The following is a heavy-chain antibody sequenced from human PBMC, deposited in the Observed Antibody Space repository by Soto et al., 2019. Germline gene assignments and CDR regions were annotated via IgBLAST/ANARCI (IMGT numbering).Heavy chain of an antibody. CDR2: IIPILGIA. CDR1: GGTFSSYT. CDR3: ARGRRVPAAKTHYYYYMDV. Sequence: ASVKVSCKASGGTFSSYTISWVRQAPGQGLEWMGRIIPILGIANYAQKFQGRVTITADKSTSTAYMELSSLRSEDTAVYYCARGRRVPAAKTHYYYYMDVWGKGTTVTVSS. J-gene: IGHJ6*03. V-gene: IGHV1-69*02. D-gene: IGHD2-2*01.